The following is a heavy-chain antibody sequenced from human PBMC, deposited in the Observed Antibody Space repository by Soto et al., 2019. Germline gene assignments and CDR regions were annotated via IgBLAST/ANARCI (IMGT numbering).Heavy chain of an antibody. D-gene: IGHD3-10*01. Sequence: SETLSLTCSVSGDSISSYYWTWIRQAPGKGLEWMGYIYYTGSTNYNPSLKSRVTISVDTSKNQFSLKVSSVTAADTAMYYCARLRGGYYYYGMDVWGQGTTVTVSS. CDR3: ARLRGGYYYYGMDV. V-gene: IGHV4-59*08. CDR2: IYYTGST. J-gene: IGHJ6*02. CDR1: GDSISSYY.